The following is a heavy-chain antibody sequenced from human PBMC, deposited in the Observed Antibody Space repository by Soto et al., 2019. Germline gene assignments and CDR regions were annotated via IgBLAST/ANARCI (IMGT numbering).Heavy chain of an antibody. D-gene: IGHD1-26*01. Sequence: QVQLQESGPGLVKPSQSLSLTCTVSGGSISSGGYYWSWIRQHPGKGLEWIGYIYYSGSTYYNPSLKRRVTMSVDTSKNQFSLKLSSVTAADTAVYYCAGIYSGSPGGTLRYWGQGTLVTVSS. V-gene: IGHV4-31*03. J-gene: IGHJ4*02. CDR3: AGIYSGSPGGTLRY. CDR1: GGSISSGGYY. CDR2: IYYSGST.